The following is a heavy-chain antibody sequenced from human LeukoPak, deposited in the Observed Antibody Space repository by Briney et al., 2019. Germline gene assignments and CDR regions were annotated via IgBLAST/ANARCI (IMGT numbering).Heavy chain of an antibody. D-gene: IGHD6-19*01. CDR2: ISYDGSNK. CDR1: GFTFSSYG. J-gene: IGHJ4*02. Sequence: QPGRSLRLSCAASGFTFSSYGMHWVRQAPGKGLEWVAVISYDGSNKYYADSVKGRFTISRDNSKNTLYLQMNSLRAEDTAAYYCAKAPGTAGKRGFDYWGQGTLVTVSS. V-gene: IGHV3-30*18. CDR3: AKAPGTAGKRGFDY.